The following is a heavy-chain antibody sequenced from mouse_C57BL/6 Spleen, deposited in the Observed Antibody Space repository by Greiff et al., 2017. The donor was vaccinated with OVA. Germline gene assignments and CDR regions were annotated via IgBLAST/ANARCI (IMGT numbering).Heavy chain of an antibody. CDR3: AKEVTTVVNAMDY. CDR2: IYPGDGDT. D-gene: IGHD1-1*01. CDR1: GYAFSSYW. Sequence: LQESGAELVKPGASVKISCKASGYAFSSYWMNWVKQRPGKGLEWIGQIYPGDGDTNYNGKFKGKATLTADKSSSTAYMQLSSLTSEDSAVYFCAKEVTTVVNAMDYWGQGTSVTVSS. V-gene: IGHV1-80*01. J-gene: IGHJ4*01.